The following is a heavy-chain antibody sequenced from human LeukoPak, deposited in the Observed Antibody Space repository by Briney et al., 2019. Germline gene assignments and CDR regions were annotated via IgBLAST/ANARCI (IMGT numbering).Heavy chain of an antibody. V-gene: IGHV1-46*01. Sequence: ASVKVSCKASGYTFTSYYMHWVRQAPGQGLEWMGIINPSGGSTSYAQKFQGRVTMTRDTSTSTVYMELSSLRSEDTAVYYCARTAYCGCDCYIHDAFDIWGQGTMVTVSS. CDR1: GYTFTSYY. CDR3: ARTAYCGCDCYIHDAFDI. J-gene: IGHJ3*02. CDR2: INPSGGST. D-gene: IGHD2-21*02.